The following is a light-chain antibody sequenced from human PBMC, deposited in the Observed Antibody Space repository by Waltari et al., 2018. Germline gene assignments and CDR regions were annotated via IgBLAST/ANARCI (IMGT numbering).Light chain of an antibody. J-gene: IGLJ2*01. CDR2: EGT. CDR3: TSQTGTTVV. Sequence: QSALTQPASVSGSPGQSITISCTGSTSDIISYKYVSWYQQHPGNAPKRILYEGTNRPAGVSDRFSGSKAGTTASLTISGLQSEDEGDYFCTSQTGTTVVFGGGTKLTVL. V-gene: IGLV2-14*01. CDR1: TSDIISYKY.